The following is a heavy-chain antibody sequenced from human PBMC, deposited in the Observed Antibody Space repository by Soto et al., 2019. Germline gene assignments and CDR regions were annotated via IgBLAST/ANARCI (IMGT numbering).Heavy chain of an antibody. V-gene: IGHV4-30-2*01. D-gene: IGHD4-17*01. CDR2: IYHSGST. J-gene: IGHJ3*02. CDR1: GGSINSGGYS. CDR3: ARGVEMTTVFVDAFDI. Sequence: SETLSLTCAVSGGSINSGGYSWSWIRQPPGKGLEWIGYIYHSGSTYYNPSLKSRVTISVDRSKNQFSLKLSSVTAADTAVYYCARGVEMTTVFVDAFDIWGQGTMVTVSS.